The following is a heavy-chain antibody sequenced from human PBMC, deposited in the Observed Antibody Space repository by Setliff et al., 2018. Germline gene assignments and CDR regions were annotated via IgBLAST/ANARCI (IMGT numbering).Heavy chain of an antibody. CDR3: ARTIVGGATRLDY. D-gene: IGHD1-26*01. V-gene: IGHV1-2*02. CDR2: INPNSGGT. Sequence: ASVKVSCKASGYTFTGYYMHWVRQAPGQGLEWMGWINPNSGGTNYAQRFQGRVTMTRDTSISTAYMELNRLRSDDTAVYYCARTIVGGATRLDYWGLGTLVTVSS. J-gene: IGHJ4*02. CDR1: GYTFTGYY.